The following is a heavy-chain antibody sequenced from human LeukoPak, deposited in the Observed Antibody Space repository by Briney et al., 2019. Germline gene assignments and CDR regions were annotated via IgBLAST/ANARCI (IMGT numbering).Heavy chain of an antibody. CDR3: TRTRPVAAGRTYYYYYIEV. J-gene: IGHJ6*03. CDR1: GFTFSGSA. D-gene: IGHD6-13*01. Sequence: GESLRLSRAAAGFTFSGSAMHWVRQAPGKGLEWVGRIRSKANSYATAYAASVKGRFTISRNDSKNTAYLQMNSLKTEDTAVEYCTRTRPVAAGRTYYYYYIEVWGQGTTVTVSS. CDR2: IRSKANSYAT. V-gene: IGHV3-73*01.